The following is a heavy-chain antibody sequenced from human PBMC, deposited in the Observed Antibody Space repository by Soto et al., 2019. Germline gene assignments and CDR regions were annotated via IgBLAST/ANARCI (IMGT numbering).Heavy chain of an antibody. J-gene: IGHJ4*02. Sequence: GGSLRLSCTASGFNFGDYAMTWVRQAPGKGLEWVGFIRSEDYGGTAGYAASVKGRFTISRDDSKTTAYLQMNSLKTEDTAVYYCTRRGVYSDYWGQGTLVTVSS. CDR1: GFNFGDYA. V-gene: IGHV3-49*04. CDR3: TRRGVYSDY. CDR2: IRSEDYGGTA.